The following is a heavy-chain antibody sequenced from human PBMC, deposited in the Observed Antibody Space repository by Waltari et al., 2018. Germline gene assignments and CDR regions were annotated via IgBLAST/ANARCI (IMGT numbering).Heavy chain of an antibody. D-gene: IGHD3-10*01. CDR1: GGSISSGSYY. CDR2: IYTSGST. CDR3: ASSSRGLDY. Sequence: QVQLQESGPGLVKPSQTLSLTCTVSGGSISSGSYYWSWIRQPAGKGLEWIGRIYTSGSTNYNPSLKSRVNISVDTSKNQFSLKLSSVTAADTAVYYCASSSRGLDYWGQGTLVTVSS. V-gene: IGHV4-61*02. J-gene: IGHJ4*02.